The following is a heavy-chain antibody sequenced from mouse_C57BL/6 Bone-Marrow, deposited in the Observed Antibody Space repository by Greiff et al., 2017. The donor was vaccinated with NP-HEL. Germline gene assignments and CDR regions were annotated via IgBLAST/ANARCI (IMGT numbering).Heavy chain of an antibody. Sequence: VQLQQSGAELVRPGASVKLSCTASGFNIKDDYMHWVKQRPEQGLEWIGWIDPENGDTEYASKFQGKATITADTSSNTAYLQLSSLTSEDTAVYYCTTFYGYDVAYWGQGTLVTVSA. D-gene: IGHD2-2*01. V-gene: IGHV14-4*01. CDR1: GFNIKDDY. CDR3: TTFYGYDVAY. CDR2: IDPENGDT. J-gene: IGHJ3*01.